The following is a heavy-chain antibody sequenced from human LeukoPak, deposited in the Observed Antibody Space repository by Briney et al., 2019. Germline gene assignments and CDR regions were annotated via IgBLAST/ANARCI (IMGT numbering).Heavy chain of an antibody. V-gene: IGHV3-23*01. CDR3: AKGAYDYIEMGFFDS. CDR1: GFTSTSYA. CDR2: LIGSNGAT. Sequence: GGSLRLPCAASGFTSTSYAMNWVRQAPGKGLEWVSILIGSNGATDYADSVKGRFTISRDNSKNTLYLQMNSLRAEDTAIYYCAKGAYDYIEMGFFDSWGRGTLVTVSS. D-gene: IGHD5-12*01. J-gene: IGHJ4*02.